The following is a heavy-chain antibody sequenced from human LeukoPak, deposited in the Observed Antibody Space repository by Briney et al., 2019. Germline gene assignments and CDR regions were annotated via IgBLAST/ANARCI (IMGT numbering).Heavy chain of an antibody. CDR3: ARQYSSSWIDAFDI. V-gene: IGHV4-39*01. J-gene: IGHJ3*02. Sequence: SETLSLTCTVSGGSISSSSFYWGWIRQPPGKGLEWIGSIYYSGSTYYNPSLKSRVTISADTSKNHFSLKLSSVTAADTAVYYCARQYSSSWIDAFDIWGQGTMVTVSS. CDR2: IYYSGST. CDR1: GGSISSSSFY. D-gene: IGHD6-13*01.